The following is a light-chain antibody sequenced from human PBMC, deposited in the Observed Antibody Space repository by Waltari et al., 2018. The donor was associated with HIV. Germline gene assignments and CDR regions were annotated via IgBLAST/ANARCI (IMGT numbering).Light chain of an antibody. J-gene: IGLJ3*02. Sequence: SYELIQPPSVSVSPGQTASITCSGDKLGEKYPCWYQQRPGQSPVLVIYQDTKRPSGIPERFSASKSGNTATLTIIGTQVMDEAHYYCQAWDNNTWMFGGGTKLTVL. V-gene: IGLV3-1*01. CDR3: QAWDNNTWM. CDR2: QDT. CDR1: KLGEKY.